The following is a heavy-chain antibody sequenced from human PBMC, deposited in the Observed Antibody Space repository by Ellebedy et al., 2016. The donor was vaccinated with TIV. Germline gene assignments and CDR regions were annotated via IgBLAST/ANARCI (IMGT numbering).Heavy chain of an antibody. Sequence: GGSLRLSCAASGFTFTGCAVHWVRQAPGKGLEWVAVVWYDGGHKNFADSVKGRFTISRDNSKSTVFLQMNSLRAEDTAVYYCASTGLAWGQGTLVTVSS. D-gene: IGHD2-8*02. CDR3: ASTGLA. J-gene: IGHJ5*02. CDR1: GFTFTGCA. V-gene: IGHV3-33*08. CDR2: VWYDGGHK.